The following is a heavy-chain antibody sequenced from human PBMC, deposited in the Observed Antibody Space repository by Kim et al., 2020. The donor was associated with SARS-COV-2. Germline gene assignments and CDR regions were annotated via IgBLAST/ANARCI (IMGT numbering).Heavy chain of an antibody. J-gene: IGHJ4*02. V-gene: IGHV4-39*07. D-gene: IGHD4-17*01. CDR1: GGSIGGTSFY. CDR2: VYFTGSN. Sequence: SETLSLTCSVSGGSIGGTSFYWGWLRQPPGKGLEWIGTVYFTGSNYSTPSLKSRVTLSVDTSKNHFSLRLTSVTAADTAVYFCARGFTGTTGTTSMIYYFDSGGQGTLVTVSS. CDR3: ARGFTGTTGTTSMIYYFDS.